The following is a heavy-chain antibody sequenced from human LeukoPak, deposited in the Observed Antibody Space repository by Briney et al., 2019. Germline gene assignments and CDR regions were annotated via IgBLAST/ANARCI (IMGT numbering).Heavy chain of an antibody. CDR2: IYYSGST. V-gene: IGHV4-59*01. Sequence: PSETLSLTCTVSGGSISTYYWSWIRQPPGKGLEWIAYIYYSGSTNYNPSLKSRVTISVETSKNLFSLKLSSVTAADTAVYYCARGESYYGYFDYWGHGALVTVSS. J-gene: IGHJ4*01. CDR3: ARGESYYGYFDY. D-gene: IGHD1-26*01. CDR1: GGSISTYY.